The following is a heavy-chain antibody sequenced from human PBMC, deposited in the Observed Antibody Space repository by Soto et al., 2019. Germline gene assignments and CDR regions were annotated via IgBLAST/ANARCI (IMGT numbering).Heavy chain of an antibody. CDR3: ARSPPNYYDSSGYPDY. Sequence: GESLKISCKGSGYSFTSYWISWVRQMPGKGLEWMGRIDPSDSYTNYSPSFQGHVTISADKSISTAYLQWSSLKASDTAMYYCARSPPNYYDSSGYPDYWGQGTLVTVS. V-gene: IGHV5-10-1*01. CDR2: IDPSDSYT. J-gene: IGHJ4*02. D-gene: IGHD3-22*01. CDR1: GYSFTSYW.